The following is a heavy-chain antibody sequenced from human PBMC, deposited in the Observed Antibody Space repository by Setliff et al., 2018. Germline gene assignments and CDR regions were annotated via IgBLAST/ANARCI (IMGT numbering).Heavy chain of an antibody. CDR2: IIPIFGTA. V-gene: IGHV1-69*13. CDR3: ARSGPYGMGVGNSGWYYRDY. CDR1: GYTFINYG. J-gene: IGHJ4*02. Sequence: AVKVSCKTSGYTFINYGLSWMRQAPGQGLEWMGGIIPIFGTANYAQKFQGRVTITADESTSTAYMELSSLRSEDTAVYYCARSGPYGMGVGNSGWYYRDYWGQGTLVTVSS. D-gene: IGHD6-19*01.